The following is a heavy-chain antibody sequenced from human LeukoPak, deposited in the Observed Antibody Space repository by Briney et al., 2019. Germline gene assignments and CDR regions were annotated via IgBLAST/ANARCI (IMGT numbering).Heavy chain of an antibody. D-gene: IGHD3-22*01. CDR3: ARDLKGSGYYYDSSGYYS. V-gene: IGHV1-18*01. CDR2: ISAYNGNT. Sequence: ASVKVSCKASGYTFTSYGISWVRQAPGQGLEWMGWISAYNGNTNYAQKLQGRVTMTTDTSTSTAYMELRSLRSDDTAVYYCARDLKGSGYYYDSSGYYSWGQGTLVTVSS. CDR1: GYTFTSYG. J-gene: IGHJ4*02.